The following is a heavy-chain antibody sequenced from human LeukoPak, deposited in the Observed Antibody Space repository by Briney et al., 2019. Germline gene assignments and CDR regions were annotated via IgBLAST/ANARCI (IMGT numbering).Heavy chain of an antibody. CDR2: IYTSGST. V-gene: IGHV4-4*07. CDR1: GGSISSYY. CDR3: ARDMDVVVPAAPGYYFDS. D-gene: IGHD2-2*01. Sequence: ETLSLTCTVSGGSISSYYWSWIRQPAGKGLEWIGRIYTSGSTNYNPSLKSRVTMSVDTSKNQFSLKLSSVTAADTAVYYCARDMDVVVPAAPGYYFDSWGQGTLVTVSS. J-gene: IGHJ4*02.